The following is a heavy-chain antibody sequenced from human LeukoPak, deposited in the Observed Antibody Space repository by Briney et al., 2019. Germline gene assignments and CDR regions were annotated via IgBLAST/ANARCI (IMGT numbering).Heavy chain of an antibody. Sequence: GGSLRLSCAASGFTFSSYAMSWVRQAPGKGLEWVSAISGSGGSTYYADSVKGRFTISRDNSKNTLYLQMNSLRAEDTAVYYCARARADLRWLQYFDYWGQGTLVTVSS. CDR3: ARARADLRWLQYFDY. J-gene: IGHJ4*02. CDR1: GFTFSSYA. V-gene: IGHV3-23*01. CDR2: ISGSGGST. D-gene: IGHD5-24*01.